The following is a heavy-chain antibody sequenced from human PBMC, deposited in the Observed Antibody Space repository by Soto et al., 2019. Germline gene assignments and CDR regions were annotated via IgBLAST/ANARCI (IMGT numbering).Heavy chain of an antibody. Sequence: PSETLYLTCTVSGGSISSSSYYWGWVRQPPGKGLEWIGSFYYSGNTYYNPSLKSRVTISVDTSKNQFSLNLYSVTAADTAVYYCATTVTTGLYFDYWGQGTLVTVSS. J-gene: IGHJ4*02. V-gene: IGHV4-39*01. D-gene: IGHD4-17*01. CDR3: ATTVTTGLYFDY. CDR1: GGSISSSSYY. CDR2: FYYSGNT.